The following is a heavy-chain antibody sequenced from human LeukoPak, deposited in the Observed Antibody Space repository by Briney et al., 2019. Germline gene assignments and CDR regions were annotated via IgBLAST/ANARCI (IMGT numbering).Heavy chain of an antibody. Sequence: SETLSLTCAVYGGSFSGYYWSWIRQPPGKGLEWIGEINHSGSTNDNPSLKSRVTISVDTSKNQCSLKLSSVTAADTAVYYCARGSGSNGFHIWGQGTKVTVSS. D-gene: IGHD1-26*01. J-gene: IGHJ3*02. V-gene: IGHV4-34*01. CDR3: ARGSGSNGFHI. CDR2: INHSGST. CDR1: GGSFSGYY.